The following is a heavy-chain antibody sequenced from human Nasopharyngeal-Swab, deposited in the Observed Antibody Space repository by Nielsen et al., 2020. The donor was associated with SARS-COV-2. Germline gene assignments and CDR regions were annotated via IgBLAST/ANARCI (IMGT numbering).Heavy chain of an antibody. V-gene: IGHV3-21*01. Sequence: WIRQPPGKGLEWVSSISSSSSYIYYADSVKGRFTISRDNAKNSLYLQMNSLRAEDTAVYYCARGQPYYDFWSGYSYYYYYGMDVWGQGTTVTVPS. CDR2: ISSSSSYI. J-gene: IGHJ6*02. D-gene: IGHD3-3*01. CDR3: ARGQPYYDFWSGYSYYYYYGMDV.